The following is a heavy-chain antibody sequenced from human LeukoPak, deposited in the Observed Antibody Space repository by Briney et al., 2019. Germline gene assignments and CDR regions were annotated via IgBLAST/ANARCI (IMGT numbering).Heavy chain of an antibody. V-gene: IGHV4-61*02. CDR2: IYTSGST. J-gene: IGHJ4*02. CDR1: GGPISSGSYY. Sequence: SETLSLTCTVSGGPISSGSYYWSWIRQPAGKGLEWIGRIYTSGSTNYNPSLKSRVTISVDTSKNQFSLKLSSVTAADTAVYYCARGLSSIAARQSDYWGQGTLVTVSS. D-gene: IGHD6-6*01. CDR3: ARGLSSIAARQSDY.